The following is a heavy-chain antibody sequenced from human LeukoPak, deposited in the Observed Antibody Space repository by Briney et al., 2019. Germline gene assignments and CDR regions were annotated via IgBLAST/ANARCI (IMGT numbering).Heavy chain of an antibody. V-gene: IGHV5-51*01. J-gene: IGHJ6*02. D-gene: IGHD6-13*01. CDR3: ARGDNNGGSSSYYYYGMDV. Sequence: GESLKISCKGSGYTFTSYWIGWVRQMPGKGLEWMGIIYPGDSDTRYSPSFQGQVTISADKSISTAHLQWSSLKASDTAMYYCARGDNNGGSSSYYYYGMDVWGQGTTVTVSS. CDR2: IYPGDSDT. CDR1: GYTFTSYW.